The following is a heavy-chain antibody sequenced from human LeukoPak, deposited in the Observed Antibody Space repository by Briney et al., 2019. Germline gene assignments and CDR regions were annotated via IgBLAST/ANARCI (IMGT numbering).Heavy chain of an antibody. D-gene: IGHD6-25*01. CDR1: GGSISSGGYS. CDR2: IYYSGST. CDR3: ARQRRLAAVDY. Sequence: SETLSLTCTVSGGSISSGGYSWSWIRQHPGKGLEWIGYIYYSGSTYYNPSLKSRVTISVDTSKNQFSLKLSSVTAADTAVYYCARQRRLAAVDYWGQGTLVTVSS. J-gene: IGHJ4*02. V-gene: IGHV4-31*03.